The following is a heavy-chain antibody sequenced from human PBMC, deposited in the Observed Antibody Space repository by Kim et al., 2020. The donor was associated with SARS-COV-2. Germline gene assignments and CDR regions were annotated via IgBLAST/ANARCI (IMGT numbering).Heavy chain of an antibody. CDR2: IKQDGSEK. J-gene: IGHJ4*01. D-gene: IGHD4-17*01. CDR3: ASHFASTSQRWSFDY. CDR1: GFTFSRYW. V-gene: IGHV3-7*01. Sequence: GGSLRLSCAASGFTFSRYWMSWVRQAPGKGLEWVANIKQDGSEKDYVDSVKGRFTISRDNAGNSLFLQMNSLRAEDTAVYYCASHFASTSQRWSFDYWG.